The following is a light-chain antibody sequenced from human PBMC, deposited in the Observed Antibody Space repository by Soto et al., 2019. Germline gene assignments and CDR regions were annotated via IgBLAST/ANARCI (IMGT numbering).Light chain of an antibody. Sequence: QTVVTQPPSASGTPGQRVTISCSGSSSNIGINVLSWYQQLPGAAPKLLIYSNDQRPSGVPDRFSGSKSGTSASLAISELQSEDEADYYCAAWDDSLNGYAFGPGTKLTVL. CDR2: SND. CDR1: SSNIGINV. V-gene: IGLV1-44*01. CDR3: AAWDDSLNGYA. J-gene: IGLJ1*01.